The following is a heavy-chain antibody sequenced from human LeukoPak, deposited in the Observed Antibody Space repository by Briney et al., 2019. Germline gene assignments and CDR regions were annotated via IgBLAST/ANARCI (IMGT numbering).Heavy chain of an antibody. J-gene: IGHJ4*02. CDR3: AKHPDYGDYGWYFDY. V-gene: IGHV3-23*01. CDR1: GFTFSSYA. D-gene: IGHD4-17*01. Sequence: GGSLRLSCAASGFTFSSYAMSWVRQAPGKGLEWVSVISGSGGSTYYADSVKGRFTISRDNSKNTLYLQMNSLRAEDTAVYYCAKHPDYGDYGWYFDYWGQGTLVTVSS. CDR2: ISGSGGST.